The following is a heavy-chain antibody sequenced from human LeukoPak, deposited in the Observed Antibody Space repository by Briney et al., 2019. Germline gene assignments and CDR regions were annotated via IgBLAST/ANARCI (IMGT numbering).Heavy chain of an antibody. D-gene: IGHD3-22*01. CDR2: ISGSGGST. J-gene: IGHJ4*02. CDR1: GFTFSSYA. Sequence: PGGSLRLSCAASGFTFSSYAMSWVRQAPGKGLEWVSAISGSGGSTYYADSVKGRFTISRDNSKNTLFLQMNSLRAEDTAVYYCARTQYYYDSSGYNYYFDYWGQGTLVTVSS. V-gene: IGHV3-23*01. CDR3: ARTQYYYDSSGYNYYFDY.